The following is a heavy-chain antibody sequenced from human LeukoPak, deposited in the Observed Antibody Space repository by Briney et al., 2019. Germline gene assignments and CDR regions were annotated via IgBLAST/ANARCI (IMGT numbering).Heavy chain of an antibody. D-gene: IGHD3-22*01. J-gene: IGHJ5*02. Sequence: SETLPLTCTVSGGSISSYYWSWIRQPAGKGLEWIGRIYTSGSTNYNPSLKSRVTMSVDTSKNQFSLKLSSVTAADTAVYYCARGRTGYYYDSSGYWRGWFDPWGQGTLVTVSS. CDR2: IYTSGST. V-gene: IGHV4-4*07. CDR1: GGSISSYY. CDR3: ARGRTGYYYDSSGYWRGWFDP.